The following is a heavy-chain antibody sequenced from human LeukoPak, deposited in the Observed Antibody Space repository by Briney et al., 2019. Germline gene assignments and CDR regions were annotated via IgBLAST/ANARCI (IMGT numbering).Heavy chain of an antibody. CDR1: RFTFSNYA. Sequence: GGSLRLSCAASRFTFSNYAMSWVRQAPGKGLEWVSSIRDSAYRTYYADSVKGRFTISRDNSKNTLYLQMNSLRAEDTAVYYCARGGGKMSYYYYMDVWGKGTTVTISS. V-gene: IGHV3-23*01. CDR3: ARGGGKMSYYYYMDV. J-gene: IGHJ6*03. D-gene: IGHD3-16*01. CDR2: IRDSAYRT.